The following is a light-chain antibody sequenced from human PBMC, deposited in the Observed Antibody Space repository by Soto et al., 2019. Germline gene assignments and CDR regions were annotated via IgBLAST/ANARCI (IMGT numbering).Light chain of an antibody. CDR1: SSDVGGYNY. V-gene: IGLV2-8*01. CDR3: SSYAGSNNPVI. Sequence: QSALTQPPSASGSPGQSVTISCTVTSSDVGGYNYVSWYQQHPGKAPKFLIFEVSRRPSGVPDRFSGSKSGNTASLTVSGLQADDEADYYCSSYAGSNNPVIFGGGTKLTVL. CDR2: EVS. J-gene: IGLJ2*01.